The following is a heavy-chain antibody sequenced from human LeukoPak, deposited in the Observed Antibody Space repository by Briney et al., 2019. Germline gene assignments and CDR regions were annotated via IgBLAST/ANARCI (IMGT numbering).Heavy chain of an antibody. J-gene: IGHJ4*02. Sequence: GGSLRLSCAGSGFTFSAYDLSWVRQAPGKGLEWVGRVKSKTDGGTTDYAAPVTGRFTISRDDSKNMLYLQMNSLKTEDTAVYYCTRSGYPFDYWGQGTLVTVSS. V-gene: IGHV3-15*01. CDR3: TRSGYPFDY. D-gene: IGHD5-12*01. CDR2: VKSKTDGGTT. CDR1: GFTFSAYD.